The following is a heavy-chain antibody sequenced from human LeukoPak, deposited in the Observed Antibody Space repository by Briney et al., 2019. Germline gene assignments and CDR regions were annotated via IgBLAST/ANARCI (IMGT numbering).Heavy chain of an antibody. J-gene: IGHJ4*02. D-gene: IGHD5-24*01. CDR2: IYYSGDT. V-gene: IGHV4-39*07. CDR3: ARAYRERWLQLGFDS. Sequence: SETLSLTCTVSGGSISSTSYYWGWIRQPPGKGLEWIGSIYYSGDTYYNPSLQSRVTISVDTSKNQFSLKLSSVTAADTAVYYCARAYRERWLQLGFDSWGQGTLVTVSS. CDR1: GGSISSTSYY.